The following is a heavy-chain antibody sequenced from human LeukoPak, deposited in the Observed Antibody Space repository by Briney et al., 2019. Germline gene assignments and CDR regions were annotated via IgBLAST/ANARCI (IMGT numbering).Heavy chain of an antibody. CDR3: ARGYSGSYGRFDY. CDR1: GGSISSYY. D-gene: IGHD1-26*01. CDR2: IYYSGST. Sequence: SGTLSLTCTVSGGSISSYYWSWIRQPPGKGLEWIGYIYYSGSTSYNPSLKSRVTISVDTSKNQFSLKLSSVTAADTAVYYCARGYSGSYGRFDYWGQGTLVTVSS. V-gene: IGHV4-59*01. J-gene: IGHJ4*02.